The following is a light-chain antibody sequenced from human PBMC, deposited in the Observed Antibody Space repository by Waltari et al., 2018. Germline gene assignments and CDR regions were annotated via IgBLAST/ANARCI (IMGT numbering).Light chain of an antibody. J-gene: IGKJ1*01. CDR2: DVS. CDR1: QSVSSTF. CDR3: QQYGSSPT. Sequence: EIVLTHSPATLSLSPGERPTLSCGASQSVSSTFLGWYHQKAGLAPRLPIYDVSGRATGIPDRFSGSGSGTDCTLTISRLEPEEVEVDYCQQYGSSPTVGQGTKVEIK. V-gene: IGKV3D-20*01.